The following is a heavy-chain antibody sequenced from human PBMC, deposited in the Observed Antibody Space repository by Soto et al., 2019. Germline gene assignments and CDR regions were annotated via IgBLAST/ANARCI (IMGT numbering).Heavy chain of an antibody. J-gene: IGHJ5*02. CDR1: DDSINSDKYY. CDR2: IYYSGST. D-gene: IGHD2-15*01. CDR3: AREDKGIWFDP. Sequence: ETLSLTCSVSDDSINSDKYYWGWLRQPPGKGLEWIGYIYYSGSTNYNPSLKSRVTISVDTSKNQFSLKLSSVTAADTAVYYCAREDKGIWFDPWGQGTLVTVSS. V-gene: IGHV4-61*01.